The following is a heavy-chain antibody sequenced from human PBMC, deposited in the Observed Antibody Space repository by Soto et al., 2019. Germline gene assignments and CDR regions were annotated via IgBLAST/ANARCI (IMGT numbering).Heavy chain of an antibody. CDR3: AKDVSGYSYGTYFDY. V-gene: IGHV3-9*01. CDR1: GFTFDDYA. J-gene: IGHJ4*02. CDR2: ISWNSGSI. Sequence: DVQLVESGGGLVQPGRSLRLSCAASGFTFDDYAMHWVRQAPGKGLEWVSGISWNSGSIGYADSVKGRFTISRDNAKNSLYLQMNSLRAEDTALYYCAKDVSGYSYGTYFDYWGQGTLVTVSS. D-gene: IGHD5-18*01.